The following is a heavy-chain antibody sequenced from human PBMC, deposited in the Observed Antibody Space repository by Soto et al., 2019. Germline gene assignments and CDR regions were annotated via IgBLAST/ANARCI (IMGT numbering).Heavy chain of an antibody. CDR1: GFSFSNYA. D-gene: IGHD4-4*01. Sequence: GGSLRLSCATSGFSFSNYAMSWVRQAPGKGLEWVAAITSVGYTYYVDSLKGRFTISRDNSKNTLYLQMNSLRAEDTAVYYCAKDLVDYSNSYFDYWGQGTLVTVSS. CDR2: ITSVGYT. CDR3: AKDLVDYSNSYFDY. J-gene: IGHJ4*02. V-gene: IGHV3-23*01.